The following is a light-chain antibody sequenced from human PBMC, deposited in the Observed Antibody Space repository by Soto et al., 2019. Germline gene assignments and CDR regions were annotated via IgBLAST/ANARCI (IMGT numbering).Light chain of an antibody. J-gene: IGKJ1*01. CDR3: QQYNNWPFPSWT. Sequence: EIVMTQSPATLSVSPGERATLSCRASQSVSSNLAWYQQKPGQAPRLLIYGASTRATGIPARFSGSGSGTEFTLTISNLQSEDFAVYYCQQYNNWPFPSWTFGQGTKVEIK. V-gene: IGKV3-15*01. CDR2: GAS. CDR1: QSVSSN.